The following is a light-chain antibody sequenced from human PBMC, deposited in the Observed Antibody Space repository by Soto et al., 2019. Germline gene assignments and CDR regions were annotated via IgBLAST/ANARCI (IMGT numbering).Light chain of an antibody. J-gene: IGKJ1*01. Sequence: DIAMTQSPATLSVSLGERVTLSCRASQSVSSNLAWYQQKPGQAPRLLIYDASSRATGIPDRFSGSGSGTDFTLTISSLEPEDFAVYYCQQRSNWPRTFGQGTKVDI. CDR1: QSVSSN. V-gene: IGKV3-11*01. CDR3: QQRSNWPRT. CDR2: DAS.